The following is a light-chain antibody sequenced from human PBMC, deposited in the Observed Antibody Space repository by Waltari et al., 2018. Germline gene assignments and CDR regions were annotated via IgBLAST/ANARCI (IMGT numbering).Light chain of an antibody. CDR3: QAWDSSAYV. CDR2: QDV. J-gene: IGLJ1*01. Sequence: SYELTQPPSVLVSPGQTASITCSGDKLGDKYAYWYQQKPGQSPVLVMYQDVKRPSGIPERFSGSNSGNTATLTIRGTQAMDEADYYCQAWDSSAYVFGTGTKVTVL. CDR1: KLGDKY. V-gene: IGLV3-1*01.